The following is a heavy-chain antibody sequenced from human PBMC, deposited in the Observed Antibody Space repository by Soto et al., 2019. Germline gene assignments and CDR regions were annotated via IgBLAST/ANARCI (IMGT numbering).Heavy chain of an antibody. J-gene: IGHJ3*02. V-gene: IGHV1-2*02. D-gene: IGHD3-3*01. CDR3: ARGGGVGVAGSAAFDM. CDR2: INPATGAA. Sequence: QLHLVQSGAVVKKPGASVTVSCSASGYPVTAYYMHWVRQAPGRGREGMGGINPATGAAKYTQTSQGRVPLTRDTSTSTGFMELSGLTSEDTAVFYCARGGGVGVAGSAAFDMWGQGTLVTVSS. CDR1: GYPVTAYY.